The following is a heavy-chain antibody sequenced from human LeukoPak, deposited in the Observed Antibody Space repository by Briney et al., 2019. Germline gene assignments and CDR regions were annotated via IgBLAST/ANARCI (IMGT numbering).Heavy chain of an antibody. Sequence: PGGSLRLSCAASGFTFSSYSMNWVRQAPGKGLEWVSSISSSSSYIYYADSVKGRFIISRDNAKNSLYLQMNSLRAEDTAVYYCARDESSAPSYFDYWGQGTLVTVSS. V-gene: IGHV3-21*01. J-gene: IGHJ4*02. CDR1: GFTFSSYS. CDR3: ARDESSAPSYFDY. CDR2: ISSSSSYI. D-gene: IGHD6-6*01.